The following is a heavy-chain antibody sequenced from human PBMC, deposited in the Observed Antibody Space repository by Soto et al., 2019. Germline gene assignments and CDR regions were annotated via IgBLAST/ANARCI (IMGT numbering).Heavy chain of an antibody. CDR1: GYTFASYA. Sequence: ASVKVSCKASGYTFASYAISWMRQAPGQGLEWMGWISAYNGNTNYAQKLQGRVTMTTDTSTSTAYMELRSLRSDDTAVYYCARAAVVVTAIQGYFDYWGQGSLVTVSS. D-gene: IGHD2-21*02. CDR3: ARAAVVVTAIQGYFDY. V-gene: IGHV1-18*01. J-gene: IGHJ4*02. CDR2: ISAYNGNT.